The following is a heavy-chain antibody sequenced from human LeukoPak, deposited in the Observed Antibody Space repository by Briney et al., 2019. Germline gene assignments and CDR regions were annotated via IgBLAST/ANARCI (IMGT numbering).Heavy chain of an antibody. CDR3: AREWYDSGCLDY. D-gene: IGHD3-10*01. V-gene: IGHV3-21*01. J-gene: IGHJ4*02. CDR1: GFTFSSYS. Sequence: PGGSLRLSCAASGFTFSSYSMNWVRQAPGKGLEWVSSISSSSSSYIYYADSVKGRFTISRDNAKNSLYLQMNSLRAEDTAVYYCAREWYDSGCLDYWGQGTLVTVSS. CDR2: ISSSSSSYI.